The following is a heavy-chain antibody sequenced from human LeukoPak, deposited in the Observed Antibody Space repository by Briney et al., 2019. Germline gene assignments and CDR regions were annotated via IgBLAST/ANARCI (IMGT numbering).Heavy chain of an antibody. D-gene: IGHD3-10*01. CDR2: IYYSGST. Sequence: ESSQTLSLTCAVSGGSISSGGYSWSWIRQPPGKGLEWIGYIYYSGSTYYNPSLKSRVTISVDTSKNQFSLKLSSVTAADTAVYYCARCPMRFGELLYAFDIWGQGTMVTVSS. J-gene: IGHJ3*02. V-gene: IGHV4-30-4*07. CDR1: GGSISSGGYS. CDR3: ARCPMRFGELLYAFDI.